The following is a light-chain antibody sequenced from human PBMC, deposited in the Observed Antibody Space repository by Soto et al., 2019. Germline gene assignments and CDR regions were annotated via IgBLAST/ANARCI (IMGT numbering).Light chain of an antibody. J-gene: IGKJ1*01. V-gene: IGKV1-8*01. CDR3: QQYYSYPRT. Sequence: AIRMTQSPSSLSASTGDRVTITCRASQGISSYLAWYQQKPGKAPKLLIYAAYNLQSGVPSRFSGSGSGTDFTLTISCLQSGDFATYYCQQYYSYPRTFGQGTKVEIK. CDR1: QGISSY. CDR2: AAY.